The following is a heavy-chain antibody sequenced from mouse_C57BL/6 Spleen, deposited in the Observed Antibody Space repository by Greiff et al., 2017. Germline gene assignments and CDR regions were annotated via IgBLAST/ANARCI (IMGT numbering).Heavy chain of an antibody. CDR3: ARMGSSPYYYAMDY. V-gene: IGHV5-17*01. Sequence: EVQLQESGGGLVKPGGSLKLSCAASGFTFSDYGMHWVRQAAEKGLEWVAYISSGSSTIYYADTVKGRFTISRDNAKNTLFLQMTGLRSEDTAMYYCARMGSSPYYYAMDYWGQGTSVTVSS. D-gene: IGHD1-1*01. J-gene: IGHJ4*01. CDR1: GFTFSDYG. CDR2: ISSGSSTI.